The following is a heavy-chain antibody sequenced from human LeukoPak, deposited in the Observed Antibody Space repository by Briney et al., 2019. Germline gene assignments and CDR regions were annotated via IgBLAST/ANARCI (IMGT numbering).Heavy chain of an antibody. V-gene: IGHV3-33*01. Sequence: GGSLRLSCAASGFTFSSYGMHWVRQAPGKGLEWVAVIWYDGSNKYYADSVKGRFTISRDNSKSTLYLQMNSLRAEDTAVYYCARAYDILTGFDYWGQGTLVTVSS. D-gene: IGHD3-9*01. J-gene: IGHJ4*02. CDR3: ARAYDILTGFDY. CDR1: GFTFSSYG. CDR2: IWYDGSNK.